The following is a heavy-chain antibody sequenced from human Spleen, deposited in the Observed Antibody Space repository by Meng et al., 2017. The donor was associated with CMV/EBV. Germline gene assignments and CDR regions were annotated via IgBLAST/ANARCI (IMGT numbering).Heavy chain of an antibody. Sequence: GVTFIGYGMHWVRQAPGKGLEWMAFIRYDGRNKCYTNSVKGRFTISRDNSKNTLYLQMNSLRAEDTAVYYCAKDPGSIFGVVPSWFDPWGQGTLVTVSS. CDR3: AKDPGSIFGVVPSWFDP. J-gene: IGHJ5*02. V-gene: IGHV3-30*02. D-gene: IGHD3-3*01. CDR2: IRYDGRNK. CDR1: GVTFIGYG.